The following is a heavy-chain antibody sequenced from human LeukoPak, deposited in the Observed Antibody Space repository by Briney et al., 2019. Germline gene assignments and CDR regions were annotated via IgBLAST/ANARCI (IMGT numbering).Heavy chain of an antibody. J-gene: IGHJ4*02. D-gene: IGHD3-10*01. CDR3: ARGPLWFGGDY. V-gene: IGHV1-8*02. CDR1: GGTFSSYA. CDR2: MNPNSGNT. Sequence: ASVKVSCKASGGTFSSYAISWVRQATGQGLEWMGWMNPNSGNTGYAQKFQGRVTMTRNTSISTAYMELSSLRSEDTAVYYCARGPLWFGGDYWGQGTLVTVSS.